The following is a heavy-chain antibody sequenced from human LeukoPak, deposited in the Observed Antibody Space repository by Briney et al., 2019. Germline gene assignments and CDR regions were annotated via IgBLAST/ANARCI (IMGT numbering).Heavy chain of an antibody. D-gene: IGHD3-22*01. CDR2: ISSSGST. V-gene: IGHV4-39*07. J-gene: IGHJ3*02. Sequence: PSETLSLTCTVSGGSISSRSYYWGWIRQPPGKGLEWIGRISSSGSTNYNPSLKSRVTISVDTSKNQFSLKLSSVTAADTAVYFCARGPYSYDSSGAFDIWGQGTMVTVSS. CDR1: GGSISSRSYY. CDR3: ARGPYSYDSSGAFDI.